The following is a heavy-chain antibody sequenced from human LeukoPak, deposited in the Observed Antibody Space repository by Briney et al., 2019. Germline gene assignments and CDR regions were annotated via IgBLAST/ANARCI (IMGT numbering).Heavy chain of an antibody. J-gene: IGHJ4*02. CDR2: INSDGSST. CDR3: VYGYELYFDY. V-gene: IGHV3-74*01. Sequence: GGSLRLSCAASGFTFSSYEMNWVRQAPGKGLVWVSRINSDGSSTSYADSVKGRFTISRDNAKNTLYLQMNSLRAEDTAVYYCVYGYELYFDYWGQGTLVTVSS. CDR1: GFTFSSYE. D-gene: IGHD5-12*01.